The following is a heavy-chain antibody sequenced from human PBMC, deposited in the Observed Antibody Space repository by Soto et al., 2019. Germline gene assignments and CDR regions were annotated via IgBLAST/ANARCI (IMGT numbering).Heavy chain of an antibody. J-gene: IGHJ6*03. D-gene: IGHD4-17*01. CDR3: ARTTVTASYYYMDV. V-gene: IGHV1-18*01. CDR2: ISTYNGNT. Sequence: ASVKVSCKASGYTFNNYGFTWVRPAPGQGLEWLGWISTYNGNTKYAQKVQGRLTMTTDTSTSTANMELTSLRSDDTALYYCARTTVTASYYYMDVWGKGSTDTVSS. CDR1: GYTFNNYG.